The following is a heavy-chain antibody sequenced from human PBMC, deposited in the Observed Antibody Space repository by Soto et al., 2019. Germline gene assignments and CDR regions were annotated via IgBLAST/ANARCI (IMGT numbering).Heavy chain of an antibody. CDR1: GFTFCSYW. J-gene: IGHJ4*02. Sequence: PGGSLRLSCAASGFTFCSYWMSWVRQAPGKGLEWVANIKQDGSEKYYVDSVKGRFTISRDNAKNSLYLQMNSLRAEDTAVYYWGRGGARVYCSGGSSYSDSWGQGTLVTVSS. CDR3: GRGGARVYCSGGSSYSDS. D-gene: IGHD2-15*01. CDR2: IKQDGSEK. V-gene: IGHV3-7*03.